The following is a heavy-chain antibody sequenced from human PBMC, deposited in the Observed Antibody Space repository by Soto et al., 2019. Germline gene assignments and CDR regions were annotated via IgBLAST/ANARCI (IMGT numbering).Heavy chain of an antibody. CDR2: IKQDGSEK. V-gene: IGHV3-7*01. D-gene: IGHD3-22*01. Sequence: VQLVESGGGLVQPGGSLRLSCAASGFTFSSYWMSWVRQAPGKGLEWVANIKQDGSEKYYVDSVKGRFTISRDNAKNSLYLQMNSLRAEDTAVYYCARDWYYYDSSGYYFTDAAFDIWGQGTMVTVSS. CDR3: ARDWYYYDSSGYYFTDAAFDI. J-gene: IGHJ3*02. CDR1: GFTFSSYW.